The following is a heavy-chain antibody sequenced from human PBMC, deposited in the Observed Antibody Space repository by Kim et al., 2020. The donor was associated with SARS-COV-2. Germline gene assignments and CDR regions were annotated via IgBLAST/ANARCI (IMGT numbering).Heavy chain of an antibody. Sequence: GGSLRLSCAGTGFIFSDAWMSWVRQAPGKGLEWVARIKSKSEGGTRDYAAVVKGRFTISRDDSKNTLYMQMNGLKTEDTAVYYCTFGPAWGQGSLVIVSS. D-gene: IGHD3-10*01. J-gene: IGHJ4*02. CDR3: TFGPA. CDR1: GFIFSDAW. V-gene: IGHV3-15*01. CDR2: IKSKSEGGTR.